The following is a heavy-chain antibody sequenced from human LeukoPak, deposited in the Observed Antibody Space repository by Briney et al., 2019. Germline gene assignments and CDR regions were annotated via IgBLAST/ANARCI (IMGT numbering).Heavy chain of an antibody. D-gene: IGHD4-11*01. J-gene: IGHJ6*03. CDR3: ARRPSYSNYVGYYYYYMDV. Sequence: SETLSLTCAVSGYSISSGYYWGWIRQPPGKGLEWIGSIYHSGSTYYNPSLKSRVTISVDTSKNQFSLKLSSVTAADTAVYHCARRPSYSNYVGYYYYYMDVWGKGTTVTVSS. CDR1: GYSISSGYY. CDR2: IYHSGST. V-gene: IGHV4-38-2*01.